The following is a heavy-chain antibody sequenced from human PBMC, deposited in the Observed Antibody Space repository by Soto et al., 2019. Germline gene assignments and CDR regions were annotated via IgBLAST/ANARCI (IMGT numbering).Heavy chain of an antibody. CDR3: ARHRGKYCSGGSCYGVHDAFDI. CDR2: IYYSGST. CDR1: GGSISSYY. Sequence: QVQLQESGPGLVKPSETLSLTCTVSGGSISSYYWSWIRQPPGKGLEWIGYIYYSGSTNYNPSLKSRVTISVATSKNQFSMKLSSVTAADTAVYYCARHRGKYCSGGSCYGVHDAFDIWGQGTMVTVSS. J-gene: IGHJ3*02. D-gene: IGHD2-15*01. V-gene: IGHV4-59*08.